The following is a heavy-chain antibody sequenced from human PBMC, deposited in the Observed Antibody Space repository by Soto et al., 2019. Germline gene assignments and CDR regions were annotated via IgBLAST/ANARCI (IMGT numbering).Heavy chain of an antibody. CDR3: AKAGLTDYFDY. J-gene: IGHJ4*02. V-gene: IGHV3-9*01. Sequence: GGSLRLSCAASGFTFDDYAMHWVRQAPGKGLEWVSGISWNSGSVAYAASVKGRFTISIDNAKNSLYLQMNSLRAEDTALYYCAKAGLTDYFDYWGQGTLVTVSS. CDR1: GFTFDDYA. D-gene: IGHD1-20*01. CDR2: ISWNSGSV.